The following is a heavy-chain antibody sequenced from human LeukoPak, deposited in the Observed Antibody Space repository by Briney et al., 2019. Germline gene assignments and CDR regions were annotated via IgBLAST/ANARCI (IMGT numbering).Heavy chain of an antibody. J-gene: IGHJ4*02. Sequence: SETLSLTCAVYGGSLSGYYWSWIRQPPGKGLEWIGEINHSGSTNYNPSLKSRVTISVDTSKNQFSLKLSSVTAADTAVYYCAQGYSSSWTTDYWGQGTLVTVSS. CDR2: INHSGST. V-gene: IGHV4-34*01. CDR3: AQGYSSSWTTDY. CDR1: GGSLSGYY. D-gene: IGHD6-13*01.